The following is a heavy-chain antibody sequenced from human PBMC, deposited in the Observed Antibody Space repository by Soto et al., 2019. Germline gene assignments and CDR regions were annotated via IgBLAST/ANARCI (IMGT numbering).Heavy chain of an antibody. CDR1: GGTFSSYA. J-gene: IGHJ4*02. CDR3: ARVAEEYCSGGSCHGYFDY. CDR2: VIPIFGTA. D-gene: IGHD2-15*01. V-gene: IGHV1-69*06. Sequence: ASVNVSCKASGGTFSSYAISWVRQAPGQGLEWMGGVIPIFGTANYAQKFQGRVTITADKSTNTAYMELSSLRSEDTAVYYCARVAEEYCSGGSCHGYFDYWGQGTLVTVSS.